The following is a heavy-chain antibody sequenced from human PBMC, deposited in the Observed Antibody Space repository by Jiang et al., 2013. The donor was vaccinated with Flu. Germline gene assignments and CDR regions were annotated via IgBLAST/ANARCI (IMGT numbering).Heavy chain of an antibody. CDR2: ITGSGGNT. D-gene: IGHD3-3*02. J-gene: IGHJ4*02. V-gene: IGHV3-23*01. CDR3: AKGPLSPGATRLDY. Sequence: VQLLESGGDLVQPGGSLRLSCAASGFTFSSYAMSWVRQAPGKGLEWVSTITGSGGNTYYTDSVKGRFTISRDNSKNTLYLQMNSVRADDTAVYYCAKGPLSPGATRLDYWGQGTLVTVSS. CDR1: GFTFSSYA.